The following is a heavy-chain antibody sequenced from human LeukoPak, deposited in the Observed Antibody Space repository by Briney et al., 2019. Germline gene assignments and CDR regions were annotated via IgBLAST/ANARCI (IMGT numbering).Heavy chain of an antibody. Sequence: ASVKVSCKASGYTFTSYGISWVRQAPGQELEWMGIINPSGGSTSYAQKFQGRVTMTMDTSTSTVYMELSSLRSEDTAVYYCARVPPQGENWFDPWGQGTLVTVSS. J-gene: IGHJ5*02. CDR3: ARVPPQGENWFDP. CDR1: GYTFTSYG. V-gene: IGHV1-46*01. D-gene: IGHD3-16*01. CDR2: INPSGGST.